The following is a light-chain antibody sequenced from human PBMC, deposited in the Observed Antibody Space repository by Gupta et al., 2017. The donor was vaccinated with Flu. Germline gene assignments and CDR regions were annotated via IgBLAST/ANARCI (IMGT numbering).Light chain of an antibody. V-gene: IGLV8-61*01. CDR1: SGSVSPDNY. Sequence: TLTLTCGVSSGSVSPDNYTSWYQQTPAHAPLMLVYTTATRSAWAPERFSASFSVTTAALTITGAQAEDDCFYFCVRYMSNGVWIFGGGTKVTVL. CDR2: TTA. J-gene: IGLJ2*01. CDR3: VRYMSNGVWI.